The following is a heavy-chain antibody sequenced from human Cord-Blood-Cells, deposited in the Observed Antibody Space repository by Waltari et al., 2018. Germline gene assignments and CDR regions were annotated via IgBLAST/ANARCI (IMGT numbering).Heavy chain of an antibody. J-gene: IGHJ3*02. CDR1: GYTLPELS. V-gene: IGHV1-24*01. Sequence: QVQLVQSGAEVKKPGASVKVSCKVSGYTLPELSMHWVRQPPGKGLEWMGEFGPENGETIYAQKFQGRGTMTEDTSTDTAYMELSSLRSEDTAVYYCATDRYSSSIDAFDIWGQGTMVTVSS. CDR2: FGPENGET. CDR3: ATDRYSSSIDAFDI. D-gene: IGHD6-6*01.